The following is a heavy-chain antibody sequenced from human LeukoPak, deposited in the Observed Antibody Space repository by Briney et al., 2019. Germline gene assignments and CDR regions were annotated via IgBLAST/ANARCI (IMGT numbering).Heavy chain of an antibody. CDR2: INHSGST. J-gene: IGHJ5*02. V-gene: IGHV4-34*01. D-gene: IGHD3-10*01. Sequence: SETLSLTCAVYGGSFSGYYWSWIRQPPGKGLEWIGEINHSGSTNYNPSLKSRVTISVDTSKNQFSLKLSSVTAADTAVYYCARPIWSGDPTYNWFDPWGQGTLVTVSS. CDR3: ARPIWSGDPTYNWFDP. CDR1: GGSFSGYY.